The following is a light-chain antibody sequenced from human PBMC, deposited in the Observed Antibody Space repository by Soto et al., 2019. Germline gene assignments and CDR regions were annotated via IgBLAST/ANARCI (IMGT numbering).Light chain of an antibody. V-gene: IGKV1-17*01. Sequence: DIQMTQSPSSLSASVGDRVTITCRASQGIGSDLGWYQQKPGKAPKRLIYAASSLQSGVPSRFSGSGSGTEFPLTISSLQPEDFATYYCLQHNSYPPPFGGGTKVEIK. CDR1: QGIGSD. CDR3: LQHNSYPPP. CDR2: AAS. J-gene: IGKJ4*01.